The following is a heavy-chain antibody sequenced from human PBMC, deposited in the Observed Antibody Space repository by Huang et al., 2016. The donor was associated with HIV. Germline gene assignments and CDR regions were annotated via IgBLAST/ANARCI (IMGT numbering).Heavy chain of an antibody. CDR1: GGSFSGYY. D-gene: IGHD3-22*01. CDR3: ARRYNSRRDY. J-gene: IGHJ4*02. CDR2: INHRGNT. V-gene: IGHV4-34*02. Sequence: QVQLEQWGAGLLKASETLSLTCAVYGGSFSGYYWNWLRQARGKGLEWVGEINHRGNTNYNPSLKGRVNMSVDTSKSQFSLYLTSLSAADTGTYFCARRYNSRRDYWGRGTLVTVHS.